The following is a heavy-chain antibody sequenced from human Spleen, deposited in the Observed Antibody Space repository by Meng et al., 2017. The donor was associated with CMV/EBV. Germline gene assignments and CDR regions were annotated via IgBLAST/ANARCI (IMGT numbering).Heavy chain of an antibody. Sequence: SETLSLTCAVYGGSFSGYYWSWIRQPPGKGLEWIGEINHSGSTNYNPSLKSRVTISVDTSKNQFSLKLSSVTAADTAVYYCARHPHYDFWSGYHHDAFDIWGQGTMVTVSS. D-gene: IGHD3-3*01. CDR3: ARHPHYDFWSGYHHDAFDI. V-gene: IGHV4-34*01. J-gene: IGHJ3*02. CDR1: GGSFSGYY. CDR2: INHSGST.